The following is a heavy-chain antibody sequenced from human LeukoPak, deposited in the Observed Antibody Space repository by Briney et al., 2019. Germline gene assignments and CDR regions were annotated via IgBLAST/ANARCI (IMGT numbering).Heavy chain of an antibody. CDR2: ISSSGNTI. D-gene: IGHD1-26*01. CDR3: ARGLGN. V-gene: IGHV3-48*03. Sequence: GGSLRLSCAASGFTFSSFDMNWVRQAPEKGLEWVSYISSSGNTIYYADSVKGRFTISRDSAKSSLYLQMNSLRAEDTAVYYCARGLGNWGQGTLVTVSS. J-gene: IGHJ4*02. CDR1: GFTFSSFD.